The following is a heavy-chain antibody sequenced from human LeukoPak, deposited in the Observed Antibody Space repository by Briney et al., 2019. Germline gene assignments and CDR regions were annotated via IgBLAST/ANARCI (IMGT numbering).Heavy chain of an antibody. D-gene: IGHD1-26*01. CDR2: IRYDGSNK. CDR1: GFTFSSYG. J-gene: IGHJ4*02. V-gene: IGHV3-30*02. CDR3: ARVLLWWELPYFDY. Sequence: GGSLRLSCAASGFTFSSYGMHWVRQAPGKGLEWVAFIRYDGSNKYYADSVKARFTISRDNSKNTLYLQMNSLRAEDTAVYYCARVLLWWELPYFDYWGQGTLVTVSS.